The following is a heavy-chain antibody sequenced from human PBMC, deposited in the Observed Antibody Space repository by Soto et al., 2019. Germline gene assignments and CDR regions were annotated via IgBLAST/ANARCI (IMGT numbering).Heavy chain of an antibody. V-gene: IGHV3-11*06. CDR2: ISSSNNYI. Sequence: NPGGSLRLSCAASGFTFSDYYMSWIRQAPGKGLEWVTFISSSNNYIQYADSVKGRFTVSRDNAKNSLFLQMNSLRAEDTAVYYCAREGYCSSTTCHYGMDVWGQGTTVTVSS. D-gene: IGHD2-2*01. CDR3: AREGYCSSTTCHYGMDV. CDR1: GFTFSDYY. J-gene: IGHJ6*02.